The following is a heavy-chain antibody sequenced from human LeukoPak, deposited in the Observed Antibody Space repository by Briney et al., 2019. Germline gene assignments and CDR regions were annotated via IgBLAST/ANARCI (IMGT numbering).Heavy chain of an antibody. D-gene: IGHD1-26*01. J-gene: IGHJ4*02. Sequence: GGSLRLSCAASGFTFSGYWMSWVRQAPGKGLEWVGRIKLKADGGPTDYAAPVKGRFTVSRDDSQNTLYLQMNSLKTEDTAVYYCTTDPPGAYWGQGTLVTVSS. V-gene: IGHV3-15*01. CDR1: GFTFSGYW. CDR3: TTDPPGAY. CDR2: IKLKADGGPT.